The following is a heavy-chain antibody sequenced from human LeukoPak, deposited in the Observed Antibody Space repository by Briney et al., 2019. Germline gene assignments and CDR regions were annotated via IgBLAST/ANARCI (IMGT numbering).Heavy chain of an antibody. CDR2: IYTSGST. CDR3: ARGRGYMDV. V-gene: IGHV4-61*02. CDR1: GGSISNGSYH. Sequence: PSQTLSLTCTVSGGSISNGSYHWSWIRQPAGKGLEWIGRIYTSGSTDYNPSLKSRVTISVDTSKNQFSLRLTSVTAADTAVYYCARGRGYMDVWGKGTTVTVSS. J-gene: IGHJ6*03.